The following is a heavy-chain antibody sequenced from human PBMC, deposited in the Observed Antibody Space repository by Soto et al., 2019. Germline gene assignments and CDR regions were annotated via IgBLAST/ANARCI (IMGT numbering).Heavy chain of an antibody. V-gene: IGHV3-72*01. CDR2: IRRKANSYTT. J-gene: IGHJ6*02. CDR3: AMLGGWSGGSNDMDV. D-gene: IGHD6-19*01. CDR1: GLIFSDYH. Sequence: EVQLVESGGGLVQPGGSLRLSCAASGLIFSDYHMDWVRQAPGKGLEWVGRIRRKANSYTTEYAASVKGRFTISRDDSKYSRYLKMNSLKTEDTGVYYCAMLGGWSGGSNDMDVWGQGTTVTVSS.